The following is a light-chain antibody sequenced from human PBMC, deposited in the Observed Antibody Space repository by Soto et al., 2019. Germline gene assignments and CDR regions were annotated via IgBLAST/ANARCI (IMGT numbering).Light chain of an antibody. Sequence: QTVVTQEPSFSVSPGRTVTLTCGLNSGSVSTSYYPSWYQQTPGQAPRTLIYNTNTRSSGVPDRFSGSILGNKAALTITGAQPDDESDYYCVLYMGSGIWVFGGGTKLTVL. CDR1: SGSVSTSYY. CDR3: VLYMGSGIWV. V-gene: IGLV8-61*01. CDR2: NTN. J-gene: IGLJ3*02.